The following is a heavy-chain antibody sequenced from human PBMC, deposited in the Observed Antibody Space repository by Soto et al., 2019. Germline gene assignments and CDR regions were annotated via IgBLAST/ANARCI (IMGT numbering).Heavy chain of an antibody. J-gene: IGHJ4*02. Sequence: GGSLRLSCAASGFTFSDHYMDWVRQAPGKGLEWVGRTRNKANSYTTEYAASVKGRFTISRDDSKNSLYLQMNSLKTEDTAVYYCARGADGGDGDYWGQGTLVTVSS. V-gene: IGHV3-72*01. CDR3: ARGADGGDGDY. CDR1: GFTFSDHY. D-gene: IGHD3-10*01. CDR2: TRNKANSYTT.